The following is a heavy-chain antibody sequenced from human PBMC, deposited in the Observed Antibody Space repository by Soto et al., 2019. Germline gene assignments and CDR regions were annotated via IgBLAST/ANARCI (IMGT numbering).Heavy chain of an antibody. CDR1: GDSISTYW. CDR2: VKQDGSEE. V-gene: IGHV3-7*03. J-gene: IGHJ6*02. CDR3: AKGRSYYYYYGVDV. Sequence: GGSLRLSCAASGDSISTYWMSWVRQAPGKGLEWVANVKQDGSEEYYVDSVKGRFTISRDNAKNSLYLQMNSLRAEDTALYYCAKGRSYYYYYGVDVWGQGTTVTVSS.